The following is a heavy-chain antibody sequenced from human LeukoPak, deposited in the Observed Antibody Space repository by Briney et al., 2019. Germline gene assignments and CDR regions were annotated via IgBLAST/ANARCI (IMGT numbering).Heavy chain of an antibody. J-gene: IGHJ3*02. V-gene: IGHV4-30-2*01. CDR1: GGSISSGGYY. CDR3: AWGYDFWSGYSDKNAFDI. CDR2: IYHSGST. D-gene: IGHD3-3*01. Sequence: SETLSLTCTVSGGSISSGGYYWSWIRQPPGKGLEWIGYIYHSGSTYYNPSLKSRVTISVDRSKNQFSLKLSSVTAADTAVYYCAWGYDFWSGYSDKNAFDIWGQGTMVTVSS.